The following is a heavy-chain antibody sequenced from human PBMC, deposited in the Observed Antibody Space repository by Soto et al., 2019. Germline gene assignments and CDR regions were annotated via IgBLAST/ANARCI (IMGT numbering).Heavy chain of an antibody. V-gene: IGHV1-69*13. J-gene: IGHJ4*02. CDR1: GGTLSSYA. CDR3: ARAHYTPYSSGCSDY. D-gene: IGHD6-19*01. CDR2: IIPIFGTA. Sequence: ASVKVSCKASGGTLSSYAISWVRQAPGQGLEWMGGIIPIFGTANYAQKFQGRVTITADESTSTAYMELSSLRSEDTAVYYCARAHYTPYSSGCSDYWGQGTLVTVSS.